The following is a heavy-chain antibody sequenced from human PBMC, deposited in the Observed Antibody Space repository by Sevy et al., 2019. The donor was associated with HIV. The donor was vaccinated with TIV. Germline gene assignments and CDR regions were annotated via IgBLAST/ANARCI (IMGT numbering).Heavy chain of an antibody. D-gene: IGHD2-8*01. CDR2: IGYDGSNK. Sequence: EGSLRLSCAASGFTPSTDGMHWVRQAPGKELEWVAVIGYDGSNKYYADSVKGRFTISRDNSKNTLFLQMDSLRAEDMAVYYCARDPRMYGDYLLAYFDSWGQGTLVTVSS. J-gene: IGHJ4*02. CDR3: ARDPRMYGDYLLAYFDS. V-gene: IGHV3-33*01. CDR1: GFTPSTDG.